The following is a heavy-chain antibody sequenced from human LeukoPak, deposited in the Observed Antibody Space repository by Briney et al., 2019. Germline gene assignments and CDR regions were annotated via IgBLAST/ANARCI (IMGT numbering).Heavy chain of an antibody. CDR2: ISAYNGNT. V-gene: IGHV1-18*01. CDR3: ARWAFGVSSTPFDY. D-gene: IGHD3-10*01. J-gene: IGHJ4*02. Sequence: ASAKVSCKASGYTFTSYGISWVRQAPGQGLEWMGWISAYNGNTNYAQKLQGRVTMTTDTSTSTAYMELRSLRSDDTAVYYCARWAFGVSSTPFDYWGQGTLVTVSS. CDR1: GYTFTSYG.